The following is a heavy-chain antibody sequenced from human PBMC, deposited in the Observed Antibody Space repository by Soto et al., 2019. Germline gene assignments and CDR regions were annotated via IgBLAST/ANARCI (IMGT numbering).Heavy chain of an antibody. V-gene: IGHV3-66*01. J-gene: IGHJ4*02. CDR3: ARDNGGVVPAAANY. CDR1: GFTVSSNY. D-gene: IGHD2-2*01. CDR2: IYSGGST. Sequence: EVQLVESGGGLVQPGGSLRLSCAASGFTVSSNYMSWVRQAPGKGLEWVSVIYSGGSTYYADSVKGRFTISRDKSKNTLYLQMNSLRAEDTAGYYCARDNGGVVPAAANYWVQGTLVTLSS.